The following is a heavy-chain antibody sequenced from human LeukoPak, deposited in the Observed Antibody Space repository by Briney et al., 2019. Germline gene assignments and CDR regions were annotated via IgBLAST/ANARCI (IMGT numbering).Heavy chain of an antibody. V-gene: IGHV4-4*07. CDR3: ARDSPDIYAFDI. CDR1: GDSISTYY. Sequence: PSETLSLTCTVSGDSISTYYWTWIRQPAGKGLEWIGRVYTSGSAAYNPSLKSRVTMSVDTSKNQLSLRLSSVTAADTAVYYCARDSPDIYAFDIWGQGTMVTVSS. J-gene: IGHJ3*02. D-gene: IGHD3-9*01. CDR2: VYTSGSA.